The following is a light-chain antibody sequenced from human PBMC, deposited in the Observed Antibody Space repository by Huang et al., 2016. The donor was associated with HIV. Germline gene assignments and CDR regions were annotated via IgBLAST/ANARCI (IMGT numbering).Light chain of an antibody. CDR2: AST. CDR1: QGIRND. CDR3: LQDYNFPYT. V-gene: IGKV1-6*01. J-gene: IGKJ2*01. Sequence: AIQMTQSPSSLSASVGDRGTITCRASQGIRNDLGWYQQKAGKPPKLLIYASTSLQSGGPSRFSGSGSDTNFTLTISGLQPEDFATYFCLQDYNFPYTFGQGTEVE.